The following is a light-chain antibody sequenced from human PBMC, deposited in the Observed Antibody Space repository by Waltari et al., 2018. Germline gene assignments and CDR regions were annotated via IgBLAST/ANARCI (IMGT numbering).Light chain of an antibody. Sequence: QSALPQPASVSGPPGQSTTTSCTSTSSDVGGYHYVSWYQQHPGKTPKLMIYDVGSRPSGVSNRCSGSKSGNTASLTIAGLQDEDEADDYCSSYTSSSTLVVFGGGTKLTVL. V-gene: IGLV2-14*03. CDR1: SSDVGGYHY. J-gene: IGLJ2*01. CDR3: SSYTSSSTLVV. CDR2: DVG.